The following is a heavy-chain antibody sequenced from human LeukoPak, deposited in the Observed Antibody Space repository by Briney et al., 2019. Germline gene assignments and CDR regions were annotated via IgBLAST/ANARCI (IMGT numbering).Heavy chain of an antibody. V-gene: IGHV4-59*01. CDR2: IYYSGST. D-gene: IGHD3-3*01. CDR1: GGSISSYY. Sequence: MASXXLSLTCTVSGGSISSYYWSWIRQPPGKGLEWIGYIYYSGSTNYNPSLKSRVTISVDTSKNQFSLKLSSVTAADTAVYYCARGLTIFGVVMFDPWGQGTLVTVSS. CDR3: ARGLTIFGVVMFDP. J-gene: IGHJ5*02.